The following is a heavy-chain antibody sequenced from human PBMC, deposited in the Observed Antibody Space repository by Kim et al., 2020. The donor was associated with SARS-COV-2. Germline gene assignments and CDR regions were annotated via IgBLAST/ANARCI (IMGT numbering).Heavy chain of an antibody. CDR2: VKSEADGGST. J-gene: IGHJ5*02. V-gene: IGHV3-15*01. CDR3: TTFLYSGELSDS. CDR1: GFTFSNAW. D-gene: IGHD3-10*01. Sequence: GGSLRLSCAASGFTFSNAWMSWVRQAPGKGLEWVGRVKSEADGGSTDYAAPVKGRFTVLRDDSKNTLYLQMNSLKTEDTAVYYCTTFLYSGELSDSWGQGTLVTVSS.